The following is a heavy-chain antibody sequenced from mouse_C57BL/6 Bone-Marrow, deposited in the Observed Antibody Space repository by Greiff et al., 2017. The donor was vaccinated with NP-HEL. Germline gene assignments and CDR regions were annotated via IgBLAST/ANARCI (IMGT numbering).Heavy chain of an antibody. D-gene: IGHD2-2*01. V-gene: IGHV1-69*01. Sequence: QVQLQQPGAELVMPGASVKLSCKASGYTFTSYWMHWVKQRPGQGLEWIGEIDPSDSYTNYNQKFKGKSTLTVDKSSSTAYMQLSSLTSEDSAVYYCARWRVTTPVYFDYWGQGTTLTVSS. J-gene: IGHJ2*01. CDR3: ARWRVTTPVYFDY. CDR2: IDPSDSYT. CDR1: GYTFTSYW.